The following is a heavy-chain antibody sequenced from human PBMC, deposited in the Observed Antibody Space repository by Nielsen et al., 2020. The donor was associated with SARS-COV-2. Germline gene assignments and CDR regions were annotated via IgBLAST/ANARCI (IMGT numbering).Heavy chain of an antibody. J-gene: IGHJ4*02. CDR2: INWNGGST. CDR3: AKEVAAADSSDFDY. CDR1: GFTFDDYG. V-gene: IGHV3-20*04. D-gene: IGHD6-13*01. Sequence: GGSLRLSCAASGFTFDDYGMSWVRQAPGKGLEWVSGINWNGGSTGYADSVKGRFTISRDNAKNSLYLQMNSLRAEDTAVYYCAKEVAAADSSDFDYWGQGTLVTVSS.